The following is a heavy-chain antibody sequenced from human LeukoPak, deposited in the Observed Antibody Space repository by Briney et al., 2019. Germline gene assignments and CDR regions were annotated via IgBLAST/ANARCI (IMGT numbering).Heavy chain of an antibody. CDR3: ARGVYYDDY. D-gene: IGHD3-22*01. Sequence: PSETLSLTCTVSGGSISSYYWSWIRQPPGKGLEWIGYIYYSGSTNYNPSPKSRVTISVDTSKNQFSLKLSSVTAADTAVYYCARGVYYDDYWGQGTLVTVSS. CDR1: GGSISSYY. V-gene: IGHV4-59*01. CDR2: IYYSGST. J-gene: IGHJ4*02.